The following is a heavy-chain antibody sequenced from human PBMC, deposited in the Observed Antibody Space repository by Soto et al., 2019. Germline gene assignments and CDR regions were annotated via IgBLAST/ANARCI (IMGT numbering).Heavy chain of an antibody. CDR2: INPSGGST. CDR1: GYTFASYY. J-gene: IGHJ6*02. D-gene: IGHD3-3*01. CDR3: ARVRDVRFLEWSYGMDV. Sequence: QVQLVQSGAEVKKPGASVKVSCKASGYTFASYYMHWVRQAPGQGLEWMGIINPSGGSTSYAQKFQGRVTMTRDTSTSTVYMELSSLRSEDTAVYYCARVRDVRFLEWSYGMDVWGQGTTVTVSS. V-gene: IGHV1-46*01.